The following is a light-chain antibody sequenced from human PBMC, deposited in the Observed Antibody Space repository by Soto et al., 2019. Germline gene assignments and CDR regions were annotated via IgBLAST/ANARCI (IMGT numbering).Light chain of an antibody. CDR1: SSNIGNNY. Sequence: QSVLTQPPSVSAAPGQKVTISCSGSSSNIGNNYVSWYQQLPGTAPKLLIYDNNKRPSGIPDRSSGSKSGTSATLGITGLQTGDEADYYCGTWDSSLSHYVFGTGTKV. CDR3: GTWDSSLSHYV. J-gene: IGLJ1*01. V-gene: IGLV1-51*01. CDR2: DNN.